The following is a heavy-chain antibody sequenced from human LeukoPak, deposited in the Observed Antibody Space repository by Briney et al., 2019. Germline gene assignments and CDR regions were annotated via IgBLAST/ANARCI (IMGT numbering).Heavy chain of an antibody. CDR2: IYYSGST. Sequence: SQTLSLTCTVSGGSISSGDYYWSWIRQPPGKGLEWIGYIYYSGSTSYNPSLKSRVTISVDTSKNQFSLKLSSVTAADTAVYYCARNGESIPNWFDPWGQGTLVTVSS. J-gene: IGHJ5*02. D-gene: IGHD3-10*01. CDR1: GGSISSGDYY. V-gene: IGHV4-30-4*08. CDR3: ARNGESIPNWFDP.